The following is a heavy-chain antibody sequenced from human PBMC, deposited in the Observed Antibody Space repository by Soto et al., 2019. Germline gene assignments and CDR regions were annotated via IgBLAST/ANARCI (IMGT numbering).Heavy chain of an antibody. V-gene: IGHV1-46*01. CDR1: GYTFTSYY. CDR3: ARDLTVGSSWYLEVWVYYYYGMDV. J-gene: IGHJ6*02. D-gene: IGHD6-13*01. CDR2: INPSGGST. Sequence: QVQLVQSGAEVKKPGASVKVSCKASGYTFTSYYMHWVRQAPGQGLEWMGIINPSGGSTSYAQKFQGRVTMTRDTSTSTVYMELSSLRSEDTAVYYCARDLTVGSSWYLEVWVYYYYGMDVWGQGTTVTVSS.